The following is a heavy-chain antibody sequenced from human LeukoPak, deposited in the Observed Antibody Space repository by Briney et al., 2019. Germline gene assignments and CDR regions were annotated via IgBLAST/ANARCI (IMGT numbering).Heavy chain of an antibody. CDR3: ARVVLRYFDYDAFDI. J-gene: IGHJ3*02. V-gene: IGHV4-59*01. CDR2: IYYSGST. Sequence: PSETLSLTCTVSGGSISSYYWSWIRQPPGKGLEWIGYIYYSGSTNYNPSLKSRVTISVDTSKNQFSLKLSSVTAADTAVYYCARVVLRYFDYDAFDIWGQGTMVTVSS. CDR1: GGSISSYY. D-gene: IGHD3-9*01.